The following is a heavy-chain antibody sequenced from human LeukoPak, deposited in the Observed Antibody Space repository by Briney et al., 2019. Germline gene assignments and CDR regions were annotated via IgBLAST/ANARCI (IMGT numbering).Heavy chain of an antibody. V-gene: IGHV3-74*01. CDR1: GFTFTSYW. CDR2: VNSDGSST. J-gene: IGHJ6*02. Sequence: GGSLRLSCAASGFTFTSYWMHWVRQAPGKGLVWVSRVNSDGSSTTYADSVKGRFTISRDNAKNTLYLQMNSLRAEDTAVYYCARERYYGMDVWGQGTTVTVSS. CDR3: ARERYYGMDV.